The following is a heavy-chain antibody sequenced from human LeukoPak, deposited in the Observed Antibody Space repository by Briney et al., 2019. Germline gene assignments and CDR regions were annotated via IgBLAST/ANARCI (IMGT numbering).Heavy chain of an antibody. J-gene: IGHJ5*02. CDR2: ISAYNGNT. CDR3: ARDGIPAVYDCFGP. CDR1: GYTFTGYG. Sequence: ASVKGSCKASGYTFTGYGLSWVRQAPGQGLEWMGWISAYNGNTNYAQKLQGRVTMTTDTSTSTAYMELRSLRSDDTAVYYCARDGIPAVYDCFGPWARETPVTVSS. D-gene: IGHD2-2*01. V-gene: IGHV1-18*01.